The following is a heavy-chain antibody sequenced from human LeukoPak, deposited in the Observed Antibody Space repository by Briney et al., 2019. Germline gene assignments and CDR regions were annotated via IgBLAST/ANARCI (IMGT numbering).Heavy chain of an antibody. CDR1: GGSISSGSYY. J-gene: IGHJ4*02. D-gene: IGHD3-22*01. CDR3: ARDLVNYDSSGYYYGGPFDY. CDR2: IYTSGST. Sequence: SETLSLSCTVSGGSISSGSYYWSWIRQPAGKGLEWIGRIYTSGSTNYNTSLKSRVAISVDTSKNQFSLKLSSVTAADTAVYYCARDLVNYDSSGYYYGGPFDYWGQGTLVTVSS. V-gene: IGHV4-61*02.